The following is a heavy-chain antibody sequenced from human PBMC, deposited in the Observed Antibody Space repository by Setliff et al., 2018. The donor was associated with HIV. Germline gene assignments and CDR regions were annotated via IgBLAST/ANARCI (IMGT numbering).Heavy chain of an antibody. V-gene: IGHV1-2*02. CDR3: ARGAFVVIPTARHDFDY. CDR1: GYTFTGYY. Sequence: ASVKVSCKASGYTFTGYYMHWVRQAPGQGLEWMGWINPNSGGTNYAQKFQGRVTMTRDTSISTAYMDVRRLRSDDTAVYYCARGAFVVIPTARHDFDYWGQGTLVTVSS. J-gene: IGHJ4*02. D-gene: IGHD2-2*01. CDR2: INPNSGGT.